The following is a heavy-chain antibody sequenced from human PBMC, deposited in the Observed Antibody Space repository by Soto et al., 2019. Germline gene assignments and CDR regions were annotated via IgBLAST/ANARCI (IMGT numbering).Heavy chain of an antibody. V-gene: IGHV3-23*01. CDR1: GFTFSSYA. CDR2: FNGNDGLT. Sequence: EVQLLESGGGLVQPGGSLRLACGTSGFTFSSYAMTWVRQAPGKGLEWVSTFNGNDGLTYYADSVKGWFTISRDNSRNTLYVHMDSLRAEDTAIYYCAKDNSLNWFDPWGQGTLVTVSS. J-gene: IGHJ5*02. CDR3: AKDNSLNWFDP.